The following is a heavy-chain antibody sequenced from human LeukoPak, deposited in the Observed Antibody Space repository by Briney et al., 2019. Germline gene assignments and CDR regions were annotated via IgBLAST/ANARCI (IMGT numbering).Heavy chain of an antibody. V-gene: IGHV5-51*01. D-gene: IGHD2-15*01. J-gene: IGHJ4*02. Sequence: GESLKISCKGSGYSFTSYWVGWVRQMPGKGLEWMGIIYPGDSDTRYSPSFQGQVTISADKSISTAYLQWSSLKASDTAMYYCAREGCSGGSCSEGDGDYWGQGTLVTVSS. CDR1: GYSFTSYW. CDR3: AREGCSGGSCSEGDGDY. CDR2: IYPGDSDT.